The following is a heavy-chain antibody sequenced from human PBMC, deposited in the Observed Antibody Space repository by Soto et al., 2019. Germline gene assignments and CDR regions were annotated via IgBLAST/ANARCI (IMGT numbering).Heavy chain of an antibody. D-gene: IGHD6-13*01. V-gene: IGHV3-49*04. CDR3: TRGRGTSGWYADY. CDR2: VRSETYGGST. CDR1: GFVFGDYA. J-gene: IGHJ4*02. Sequence: GGSLRLSCSASGFVFGDYAVTWDRQAPGKVLEWVGVVRSETYGGSTEYAASVKGRFRISRDDSESIAYLQMTGLKTEDTAVYYCTRGRGTSGWYADYWGKGILVTVSS.